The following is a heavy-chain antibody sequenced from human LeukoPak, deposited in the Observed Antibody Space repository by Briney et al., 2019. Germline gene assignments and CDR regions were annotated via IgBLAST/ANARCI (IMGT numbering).Heavy chain of an antibody. CDR3: ARGNCNGVRCLPDY. CDR1: GYTFTSYY. D-gene: IGHD2-15*01. J-gene: IGHJ4*02. Sequence: ASVKVSCKASGYTFTSYYIHWVRQAPGQGLEWMGIIDPSGGSTNYAQKFQGRVTVTRDTSTSTVYMELSSLRSEDTAVYYCARGNCNGVRCLPDYWGQGALLTVSS. V-gene: IGHV1-46*01. CDR2: IDPSGGST.